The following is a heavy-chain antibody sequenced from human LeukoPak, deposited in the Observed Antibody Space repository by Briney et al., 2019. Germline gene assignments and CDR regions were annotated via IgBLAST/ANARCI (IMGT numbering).Heavy chain of an antibody. CDR3: AGRIAAAGIGVYYMDV. CDR1: GGSISSNDYY. CDR2: IYYSGST. J-gene: IGHJ6*03. D-gene: IGHD6-13*01. Sequence: PSETLSLTCTVSGGSISSNDYYWDWIRQPPGMGLEYIGSIYYSGSTYYNPSLKSRVAISVDTSKNQFSLKLSSVTAADTAVYYCAGRIAAAGIGVYYMDVWGKGTTVTVSS. V-gene: IGHV4-39*01.